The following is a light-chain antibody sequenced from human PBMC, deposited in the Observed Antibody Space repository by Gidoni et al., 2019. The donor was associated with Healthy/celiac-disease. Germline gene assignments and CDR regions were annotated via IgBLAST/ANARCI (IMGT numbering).Light chain of an antibody. J-gene: IGKJ2*01. CDR3: KQYGSSPYT. CDR2: GAS. Sequence: EIVLTQSTGTLSLSPGERATLSCRASQSVSSSYLAWYQQKPGQAPRLLIYGASSRATGIQDRFSGSGSGTDFTFTISRLGLEDFAVYYCKQYGSSPYTFGQGTKLEIK. V-gene: IGKV3-20*01. CDR1: QSVSSSY.